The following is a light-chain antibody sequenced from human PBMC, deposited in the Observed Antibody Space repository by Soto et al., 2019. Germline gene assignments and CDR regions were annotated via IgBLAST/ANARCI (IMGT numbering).Light chain of an antibody. CDR2: GAS. V-gene: IGKV3-15*01. CDR3: QQYNDWPLT. CDR1: QSINNN. Sequence: EIVMTQSPATLSVSPGERATLSCRASQSINNNLAWYQQKRGQGPRLLIYGASSRATGTPARFSGSGSGTVFPLTISRLQSEDFAIYYCQQYNDWPLTFGGGTKVEIK. J-gene: IGKJ4*01.